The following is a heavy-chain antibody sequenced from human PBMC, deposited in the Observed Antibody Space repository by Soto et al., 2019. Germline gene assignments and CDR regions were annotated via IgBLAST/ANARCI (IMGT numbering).Heavy chain of an antibody. CDR2: IGGSGDHT. D-gene: IGHD5-18*01. CDR1: GFTFSRYA. Sequence: GGPLRLSCCAPGFTFSRYAMTWVRQAPGKGLEWVSTIGGSGDHTYYADSVKGRFTISRDNSKNTLYLQMGSLRAEDMAVYYCARGPGYYFWGQGTLVTVSS. J-gene: IGHJ4*02. V-gene: IGHV3-23*01. CDR3: ARGPGYYF.